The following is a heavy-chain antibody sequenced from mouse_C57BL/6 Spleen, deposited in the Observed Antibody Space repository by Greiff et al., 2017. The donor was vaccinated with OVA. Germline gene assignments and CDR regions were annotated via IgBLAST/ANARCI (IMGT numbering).Heavy chain of an antibody. D-gene: IGHD2-3*01. J-gene: IGHJ1*03. CDR3: ADGYYDWYFDV. V-gene: IGHV3-6*01. Sequence: EVKLLESGPGLVKPSQSLSLTCSVTGYSITSGYYWNWIRQFPGNKLEWMGYISYDGSNNYNPSLKNRISITRDTSKNQFFLKLNSVTTEDTATYYCADGYYDWYFDVWGTGTTVTVSS. CDR1: GYSITSGYY. CDR2: ISYDGSN.